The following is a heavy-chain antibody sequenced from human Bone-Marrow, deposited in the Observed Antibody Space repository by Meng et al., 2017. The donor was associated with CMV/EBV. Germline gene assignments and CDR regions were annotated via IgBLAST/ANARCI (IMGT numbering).Heavy chain of an antibody. CDR1: GFTFSSYE. V-gene: IGHV3-20*04. J-gene: IGHJ4*02. CDR3: ARVGEYQLLYSIDF. CDR2: INWKGGST. Sequence: GGSLRLSCAASGFTFSSYEMNWVRQAPGKGLEWVSGINWKGGSTGYADSVKGRFTISRDNAKNSLYLQMNSLRADDTALYYCARVGEYQLLYSIDFWGQGTLVTVSS. D-gene: IGHD2-2*02.